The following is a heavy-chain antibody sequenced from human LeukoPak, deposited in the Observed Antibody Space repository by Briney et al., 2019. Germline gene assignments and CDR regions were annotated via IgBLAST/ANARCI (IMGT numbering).Heavy chain of an antibody. V-gene: IGHV4-34*01. D-gene: IGHD1-26*01. Sequence: PSETLSLTCAVYGGSFSGYYWSWIRQPPGKGLEWIGEINHSGSTNYNPSLKSRVTISVDTSKNQFSLKLSSVTAADTAVYYCARVRGLREFDYWGQGTLVTVSS. J-gene: IGHJ4*02. CDR2: INHSGST. CDR3: ARVRGLREFDY. CDR1: GGSFSGYY.